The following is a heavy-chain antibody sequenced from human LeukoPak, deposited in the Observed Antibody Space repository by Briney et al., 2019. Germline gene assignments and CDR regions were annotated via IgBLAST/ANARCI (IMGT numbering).Heavy chain of an antibody. CDR1: GGSFSGYY. Sequence: PSETLSLTCAVYGGSFSGYYWSWIRQPLGKGLEWIGEINHSGSTNYNPSLKSRVTISVDTSKNQFSLKLSSVSAADTAVYYCARGKSNTMVRGVMDVWGKGTTVTVSS. CDR3: ARGKSNTMVRGVMDV. J-gene: IGHJ6*03. D-gene: IGHD3-10*01. CDR2: INHSGST. V-gene: IGHV4-34*01.